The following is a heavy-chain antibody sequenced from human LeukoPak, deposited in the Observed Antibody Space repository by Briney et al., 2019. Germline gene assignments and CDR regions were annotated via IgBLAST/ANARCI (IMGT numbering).Heavy chain of an antibody. V-gene: IGHV5-51*01. CDR1: GYSFTSYW. D-gene: IGHD3-16*02. CDR3: ARQSTPYYDYVWGSYRYFDY. J-gene: IGHJ4*02. CDR2: IYPGDSDT. Sequence: GESLKISCKGSGYSFTSYWIGWVRQMPGKGLEWMGIIYPGDSDTRYSPSFQGQVTISADKSISTAYLQWSSLKASDTAMYYCARQSTPYYDYVWGSYRYFDYWGQGTLVTVSS.